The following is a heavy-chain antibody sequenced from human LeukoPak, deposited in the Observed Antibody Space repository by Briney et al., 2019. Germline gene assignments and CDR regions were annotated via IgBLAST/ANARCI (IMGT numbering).Heavy chain of an antibody. Sequence: SETLSLTCAVYGGSFSGYHWSWIRQPPGKGLEWIGEINHSGTTKYNPSLKSRVTISADTSKNQFSLKLSSVTAADTAVYYCARSYYYDSSGYYQIDYWGQGTLVTVSS. V-gene: IGHV4-34*01. CDR3: ARSYYYDSSGYYQIDY. CDR2: INHSGTT. CDR1: GGSFSGYH. J-gene: IGHJ4*02. D-gene: IGHD3-22*01.